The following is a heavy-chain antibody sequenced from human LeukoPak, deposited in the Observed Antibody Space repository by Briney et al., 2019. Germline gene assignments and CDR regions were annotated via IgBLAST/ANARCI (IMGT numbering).Heavy chain of an antibody. CDR3: ARSPYWYSEGDWFDP. V-gene: IGHV1-18*01. J-gene: IGHJ5*02. CDR1: GYTFTSYG. CDR2: ISAYNGNT. Sequence: ASVKVSCKASGYTFTSYGISWVRQAPGQGLEWMGWISAYNGNTNYAQKLQGRVTMTTDTSTSTAYMELRSLRSDDTAVYYCARSPYWYSEGDWFDPWGQGTLVTVSS. D-gene: IGHD2-8*02.